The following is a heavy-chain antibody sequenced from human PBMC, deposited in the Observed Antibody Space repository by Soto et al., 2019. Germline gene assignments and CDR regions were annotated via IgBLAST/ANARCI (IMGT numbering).Heavy chain of an antibody. CDR1: GFTFSSYA. CDR2: ISGSGGST. CDR3: AKAGLRDFRGSSDGHYYYCMDV. D-gene: IGHD6-6*01. Sequence: EVQLLESGGGLVQPGGSLRLSCAASGFTFSSYAMSWVRQAPGKGLEWVSAISGSGGSTYYADSVKGRFTISRDNSKKTLNLLMNSLRDEETDVYYCAKAGLRDFRGSSDGHYYYCMDVWLHGTTVTVSS. J-gene: IGHJ6*01. V-gene: IGHV3-23*01.